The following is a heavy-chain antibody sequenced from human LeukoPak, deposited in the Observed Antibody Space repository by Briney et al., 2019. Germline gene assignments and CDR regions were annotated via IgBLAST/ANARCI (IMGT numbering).Heavy chain of an antibody. Sequence: PGGSLRLSCAVSGLTVNDNYLNWVRQAPGKGLEWVSVIYSGGSTYYADSVKGRFTISRDNSKNTVYLHMKSLRAEDTAVYYCAKGTVVVPAAEAGFDYWGQGTLVTVSS. CDR3: AKGTVVVPAAEAGFDY. CDR1: GLTVNDNY. D-gene: IGHD2-2*01. V-gene: IGHV3-66*01. J-gene: IGHJ4*02. CDR2: IYSGGST.